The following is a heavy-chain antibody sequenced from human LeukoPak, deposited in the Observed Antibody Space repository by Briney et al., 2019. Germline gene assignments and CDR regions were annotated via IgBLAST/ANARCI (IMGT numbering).Heavy chain of an antibody. CDR1: GGSFSGYY. J-gene: IGHJ5*02. V-gene: IGHV4-34*01. Sequence: SETLSLTCAVYGGSFSGYYWSWIRQPPGKGLGWIGEINHSGSTNYNPSLKSRVTISVDTSKNQFSLKLSSVTAADTAVYYCARGLIAAAGTSYLFDPWGQGTLVTVSS. D-gene: IGHD6-13*01. CDR3: ARGLIAAAGTSYLFDP. CDR2: INHSGST.